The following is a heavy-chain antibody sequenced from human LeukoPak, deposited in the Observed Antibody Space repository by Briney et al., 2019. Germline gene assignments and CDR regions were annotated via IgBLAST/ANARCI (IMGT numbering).Heavy chain of an antibody. V-gene: IGHV3-33*01. D-gene: IGHD2-15*01. J-gene: IGHJ4*02. Sequence: QPGRSLRLSCAASGFTFSSYGMHWVRQAPGKGLEWVAVIWYDGSNKYYADSAKGRFTISRDNSKNTLYLQMNSLRAEDTAVYYWARAKGRRVVVAAELDYWGQGTLVTVSS. CDR1: GFTFSSYG. CDR2: IWYDGSNK. CDR3: ARAKGRRVVVAAELDY.